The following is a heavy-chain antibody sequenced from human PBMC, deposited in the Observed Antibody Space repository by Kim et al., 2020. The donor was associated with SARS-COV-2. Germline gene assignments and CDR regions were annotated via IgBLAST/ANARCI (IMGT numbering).Heavy chain of an antibody. CDR2: IYYSGST. J-gene: IGHJ4*02. V-gene: IGHV4-59*01. CDR3: SRRLKWFGAFPFDY. D-gene: IGHD3-10*01. CDR1: GGSISSYY. Sequence: SETLSLTCTVSGGSISSYYWSWIRQPPGKGLEWIGYIYYSGSTNYNPSLKCRVTISVDTSKNQFSLKLSSVTAADTAVYYCSRRLKWFGAFPFDYWGQG.